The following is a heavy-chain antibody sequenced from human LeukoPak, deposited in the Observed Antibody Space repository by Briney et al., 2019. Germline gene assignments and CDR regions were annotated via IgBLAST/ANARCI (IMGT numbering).Heavy chain of an antibody. CDR1: GFTFSNYW. CDR2: IKQDGSEK. CDR3: ARDKIVGATHFDF. Sequence: GGSLRLSCAASGFTFSNYWMSWVRQAPGKGLEWVANIKQDGSEKYYVDSVKGRFTISRDNAKNSLYLQMNSLRAEDTAVYYCARDKIVGATHFDFWGQGTLVTVSS. D-gene: IGHD1-26*01. J-gene: IGHJ4*02. V-gene: IGHV3-7*01.